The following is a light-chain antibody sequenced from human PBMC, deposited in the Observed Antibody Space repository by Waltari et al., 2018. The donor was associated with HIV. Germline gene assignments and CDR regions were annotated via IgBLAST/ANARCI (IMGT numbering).Light chain of an antibody. Sequence: DVVMTQSPLSLPVTLGQPASISCRSSQSLVYKDGNTYLNWFHQRPGQSPRRLIYKVSNRDSGVPDRFSGSGSGTDFTLKINRVEAEDVGVYYCIPGTSWPYTFGQGTKLEIE. V-gene: IGKV2-30*01. CDR2: KVS. CDR3: IPGTSWPYT. CDR1: QSLVYKDGNTY. J-gene: IGKJ2*01.